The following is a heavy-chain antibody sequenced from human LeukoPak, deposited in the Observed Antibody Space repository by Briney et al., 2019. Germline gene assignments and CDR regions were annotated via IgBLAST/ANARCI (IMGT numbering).Heavy chain of an antibody. CDR2: INPNSGGT. D-gene: IGHD6-6*01. CDR3: ARDAGSQQLVSNWFDP. V-gene: IGHV1-2*02. CDR1: GYTFTGYY. J-gene: IGHJ5*02. Sequence: ASVTLSCKASGYTFTGYYMHWVRHAPGQGLEWMGWINPNSGGTNYEQKYQGRVTMTRDTSISTAYMELSRLRSDDTAVYYCARDAGSQQLVSNWFDPWGQGTLVTVSS.